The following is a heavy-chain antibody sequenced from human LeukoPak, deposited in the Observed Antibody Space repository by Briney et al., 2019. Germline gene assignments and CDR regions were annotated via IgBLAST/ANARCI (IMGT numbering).Heavy chain of an antibody. D-gene: IGHD5-18*01. CDR1: GFTFSSYA. J-gene: IGHJ4*02. CDR3: ATTIGGYNYGPSFDY. V-gene: IGHV3-23*01. Sequence: GGSRRPSCAASGFTFSSYAMNWVRQAPGKGLEWVSVISGSGGSTHYADSVKGRFTISRDNSKNTLYLQMNSLRAEDTAVYYCATTIGGYNYGPSFDYWGQGTLVTVSS. CDR2: ISGSGGST.